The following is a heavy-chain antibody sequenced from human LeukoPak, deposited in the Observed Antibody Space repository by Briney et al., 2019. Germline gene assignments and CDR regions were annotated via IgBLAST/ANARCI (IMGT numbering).Heavy chain of an antibody. J-gene: IGHJ4*02. CDR1: GGSFSGYY. Sequence: SETLSLTCAVYGGSFSGYYWSWIRQPPGKGLEWIGYFYYSGSTNYNPSLKSRVTISVDTSKNQFSLKLSSVTAADTAVYYRARTYYGSGSYFDYWGQGTLVTVSS. V-gene: IGHV4-59*01. D-gene: IGHD3-10*01. CDR3: ARTYYGSGSYFDY. CDR2: FYYSGST.